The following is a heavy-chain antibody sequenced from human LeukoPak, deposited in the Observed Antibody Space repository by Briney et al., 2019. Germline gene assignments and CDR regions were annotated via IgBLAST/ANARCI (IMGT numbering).Heavy chain of an antibody. J-gene: IGHJ4*02. Sequence: GASVKVSCKASGYTFTSHHMHWVRQAPGQGLEWMGIINPSGGSTNYAQKLQGRVTMTTDTSTSTAYMELRSLRSDDTAVYYCAREYLNTAIPGIDYWGQGTLVTVSS. CDR3: AREYLNTAIPGIDY. V-gene: IGHV1-46*01. CDR1: GYTFTSHH. D-gene: IGHD2-21*02. CDR2: INPSGGST.